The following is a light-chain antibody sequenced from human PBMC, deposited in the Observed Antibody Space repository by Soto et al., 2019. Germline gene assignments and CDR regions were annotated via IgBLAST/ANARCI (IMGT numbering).Light chain of an antibody. CDR1: QSVTRF. CDR3: QHLNHGPPIFT. Sequence: EIVLTQSPATLSLSPGERATLSCRASQSVTRFLAWFQQKPGQAPRLLIYDTSNRATGIPARFSGSGSGTDFTLTISSLEPDDFAVYYCQHLNHGPPIFTFGPGTRVDIK. J-gene: IGKJ3*01. V-gene: IGKV3-11*01. CDR2: DTS.